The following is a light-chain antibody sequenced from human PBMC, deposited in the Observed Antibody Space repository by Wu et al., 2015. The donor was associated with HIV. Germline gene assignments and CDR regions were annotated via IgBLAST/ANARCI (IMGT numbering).Light chain of an antibody. Sequence: EIVLTQSPDTLSLSPGERATLSCRASQSVSSTYLAWYQQKPGHPPRLLIYAAFRRATGIPDRFSGSGSGTDFSLTISRLEPEDFAVYYCHQYGGSPPFTFGPGTKVDIK. J-gene: IGKJ3*01. V-gene: IGKV3-20*01. CDR2: AAF. CDR3: HQYGGSPPFT. CDR1: QSVSSTY.